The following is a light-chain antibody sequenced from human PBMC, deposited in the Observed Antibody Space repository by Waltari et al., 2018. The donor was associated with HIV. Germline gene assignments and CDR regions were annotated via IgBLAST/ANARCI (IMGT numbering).Light chain of an antibody. V-gene: IGLV3-19*01. CDR2: GND. J-gene: IGLJ1*01. Sequence: ITCQGDSLRSYYASWYQQKPGQAPLLVVYGNDKRPSGIPDRFSGSSSGNTASLTITGAQAEDEADYYCNSRDSSGHHLVFATGTTVTVL. CDR1: SLRSYY. CDR3: NSRDSSGHHLV.